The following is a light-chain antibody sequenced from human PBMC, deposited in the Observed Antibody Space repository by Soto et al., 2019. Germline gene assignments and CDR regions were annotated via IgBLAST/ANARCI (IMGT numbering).Light chain of an antibody. CDR2: KAS. V-gene: IGKV1-5*03. CDR1: LTISSW. J-gene: IGKJ1*01. CDR3: QQYSSHST. Sequence: DIQMTQSPSTLSGSVGAGVTGTCRASLTISSWLSWYQQKPGKAPKLLIYKASTLKSGVPSRFSGSGSGTEFSLTISSLQPDDFATYYCQQYSSHSTFGQGTKVDIK.